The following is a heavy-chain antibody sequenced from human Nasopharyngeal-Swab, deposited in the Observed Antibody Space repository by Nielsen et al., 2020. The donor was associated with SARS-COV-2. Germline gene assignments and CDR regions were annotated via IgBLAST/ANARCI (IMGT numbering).Heavy chain of an antibody. CDR1: GLTFSTYI. D-gene: IGHD2-21*01. CDR3: AKHKVSCGGDCYTIPDY. Sequence: GGSLRLSCEASGLTFSTYIMSWVRQAPGKGLEWVSAITGSGGTTTYAESVKGRFTISRDNSKNTLYLQMNSLRAEDTAIYYCAKHKVSCGGDCYTIPDYWGQGTLVTVSS. V-gene: IGHV3-23*01. CDR2: ITGSGGTT. J-gene: IGHJ4*02.